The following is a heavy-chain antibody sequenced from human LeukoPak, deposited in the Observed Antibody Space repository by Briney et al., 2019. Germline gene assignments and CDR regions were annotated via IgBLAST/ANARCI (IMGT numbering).Heavy chain of an antibody. CDR3: AKDRTSQIIGDNWFDP. V-gene: IGHV3-9*01. J-gene: IGHJ5*02. CDR2: ISWNSGSI. Sequence: SLRLSCVASGFGFDDYAMHWVRQVPGKGLEWVSGISWNSGSIDYADSVKGRFTISRDNAQNSLYLQMNSLRAEDTALYYCAKDRTSQIIGDNWFDPWGQGTLVTVSS. CDR1: GFGFDDYA. D-gene: IGHD2-2*01.